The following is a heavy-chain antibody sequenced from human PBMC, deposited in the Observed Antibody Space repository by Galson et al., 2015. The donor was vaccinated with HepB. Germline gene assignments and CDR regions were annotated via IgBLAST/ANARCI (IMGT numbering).Heavy chain of an antibody. D-gene: IGHD4-23*01. Sequence: SLRLSCAASGFTFSSYAMSWVRQAPGKGLEWVSAISGSGGSTYYADSVKGRFTISRDNSKNTLYLQMNSLRAEDTAVYYCAKDYGGNSAINEYFQHWGQGTLVTVSS. J-gene: IGHJ1*01. V-gene: IGHV3-23*01. CDR1: GFTFSSYA. CDR3: AKDYGGNSAINEYFQH. CDR2: ISGSGGST.